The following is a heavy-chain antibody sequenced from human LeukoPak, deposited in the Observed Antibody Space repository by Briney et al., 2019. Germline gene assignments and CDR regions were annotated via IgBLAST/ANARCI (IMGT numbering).Heavy chain of an antibody. J-gene: IGHJ4*02. D-gene: IGHD1-26*01. CDR3: ARVVFGTVGATTNYFDY. CDR1: GYTFTSYG. V-gene: IGHV1-18*01. CDR2: ISAYNGNT. Sequence: ASVKVSCKASGYTFTSYGISWVRQAPGQGLEWMGWISAYNGNTNYAQKLQGRVTMTTDTSTSTAYMELRSLRSDDTAVYYCARVVFGTVGATTNYFDYWGQGTLVTVSS.